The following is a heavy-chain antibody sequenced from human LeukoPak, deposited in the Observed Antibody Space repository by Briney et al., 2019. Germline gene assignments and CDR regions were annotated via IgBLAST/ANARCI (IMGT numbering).Heavy chain of an antibody. J-gene: IGHJ4*02. CDR3: AKVLTMVQGVMSEYYFDY. CDR2: ISGSGGST. Sequence: PGGSLRLSCAASGFTFSSYAMSWVRQAPGKGLEWVSAISGSGGSTYYADSVKGRFTISRDNSKNTLYLQMNSLRAEDTAVYYCAKVLTMVQGVMSEYYFDYWGQGTLVTVSS. CDR1: GFTFSSYA. D-gene: IGHD3-10*01. V-gene: IGHV3-23*01.